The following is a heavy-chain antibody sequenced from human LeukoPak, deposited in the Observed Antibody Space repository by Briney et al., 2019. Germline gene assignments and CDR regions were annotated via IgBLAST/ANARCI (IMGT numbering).Heavy chain of an antibody. CDR1: GGSISSYY. CDR2: IYYSGST. Sequence: SQTLSLTCTVSGGSISSYYWSWIRQPPGKGLEWIGYIYYSGSTNYNPSLKSRVTISVDTSKNQFSLKLSSVTAADTAAYYCARALDYYDSSGYIYWGQGTLVTVSS. J-gene: IGHJ4*02. CDR3: ARALDYYDSSGYIY. V-gene: IGHV4-59*01. D-gene: IGHD3-22*01.